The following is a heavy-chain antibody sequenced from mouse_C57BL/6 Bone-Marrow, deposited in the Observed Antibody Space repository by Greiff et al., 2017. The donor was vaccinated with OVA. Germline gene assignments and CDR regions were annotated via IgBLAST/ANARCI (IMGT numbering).Heavy chain of an antibody. V-gene: IGHV5-17*01. CDR3: ARKSRAMDY. CDR1: GFTFSDYG. Sequence: EVKVVESGGGLVKPGGSLKLSGAASGFTFSDYGMHWVRQAPEKGLEWVAYISSGSSTIYYADTVKGRFTISRDNAKNTLFLQMTSLRSEDTAMYYCARKSRAMDYWGQGTSVTVSS. J-gene: IGHJ4*01. D-gene: IGHD1-1*01. CDR2: ISSGSSTI.